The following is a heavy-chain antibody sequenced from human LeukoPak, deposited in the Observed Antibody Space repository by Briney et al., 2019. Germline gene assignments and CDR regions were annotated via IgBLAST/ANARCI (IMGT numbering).Heavy chain of an antibody. J-gene: IGHJ4*02. CDR2: IIPIFGTA. CDR1: GGTFSSYA. D-gene: IGHD2-15*01. CDR3: ARGYCSGGSCYPDRFDY. V-gene: IGHV1-69*13. Sequence: GASVKVSCKASGGTFSSYAISWVRQAPGQGLEWMGGIIPIFGTANYAQKFQGRVTITADESTSTAYMELSSLRSEGTAVYYCARGYCSGGSCYPDRFDYWGQGTLVTVSS.